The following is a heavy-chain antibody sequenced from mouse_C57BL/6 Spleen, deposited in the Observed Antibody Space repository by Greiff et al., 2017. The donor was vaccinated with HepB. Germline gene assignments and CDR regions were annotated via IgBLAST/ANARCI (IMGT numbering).Heavy chain of an antibody. D-gene: IGHD1-1*01. CDR3: ARDYYGSSGLDV. Sequence: EVQLQQSGPGLVKPSQPVFLTCTVTGISITTGNYRWSWIRQFPGNKLEWIGYIYYSGTITYNPSLTSRTTITRDTPKNQFFLEMNSLTAEDTATYYCARDYYGSSGLDVWGTGTTVTVSS. V-gene: IGHV3-5*01. CDR2: IYYSGTI. J-gene: IGHJ1*03. CDR1: GISITTGNYR.